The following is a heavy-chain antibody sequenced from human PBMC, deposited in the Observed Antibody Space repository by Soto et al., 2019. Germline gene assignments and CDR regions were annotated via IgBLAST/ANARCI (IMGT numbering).Heavy chain of an antibody. Sequence: PSETLSLTCTVSGGSISSYYWSWIRQPPVKVLEWIGYIYYSGSTNYNPSLKSRVTISVDTSKNQFSLKLSSVTAADTAVYYCARARGYSYGWYYYYGMDVWGPGTTVTVSS. J-gene: IGHJ6*02. CDR1: GGSISSYY. CDR2: IYYSGST. D-gene: IGHD5-18*01. CDR3: ARARGYSYGWYYYYGMDV. V-gene: IGHV4-59*01.